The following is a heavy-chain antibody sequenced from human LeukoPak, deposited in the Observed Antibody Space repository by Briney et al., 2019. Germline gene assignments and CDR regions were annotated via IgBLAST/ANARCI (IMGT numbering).Heavy chain of an antibody. CDR2: ISAYNGNT. Sequence: GASVKVSCKASGYTFTSYGISWVRQAPGQGLEWMGWISAYNGNTNYAQKLQGRVTMTTDTSTSTAYMELRSLGSDDTAVYYCARVPGVTDGSNWFDPGGQGTLVSVFS. V-gene: IGHV1-18*01. J-gene: IGHJ5*02. CDR1: GYTFTSYG. D-gene: IGHD2-21*02. CDR3: ARVPGVTDGSNWFDP.